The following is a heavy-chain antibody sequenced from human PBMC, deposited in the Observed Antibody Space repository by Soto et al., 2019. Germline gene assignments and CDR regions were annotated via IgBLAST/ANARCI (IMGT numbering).Heavy chain of an antibody. V-gene: IGHV5-51*01. CDR3: ATPGFCSGGSCSNGPDY. Sequence: PGESLKISCKGSGYSFSSQWIGWVRQIPGRGLEWMGIIYPGDSDTIYSPSFQGQVTFSVDKSISTAYLQWSSLKASDTAMYYCATPGFCSGGSCSNGPDYWGQGTQVTVSS. CDR1: GYSFSSQW. D-gene: IGHD2-15*01. CDR2: IYPGDSDT. J-gene: IGHJ4*02.